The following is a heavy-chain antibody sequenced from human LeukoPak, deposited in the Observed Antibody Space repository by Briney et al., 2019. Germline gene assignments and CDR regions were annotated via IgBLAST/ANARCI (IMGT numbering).Heavy chain of an antibody. Sequence: GESLQISFKGSGSSFTSYWIGWVRQMPGKGLGWVGIIYPGDSDTRYSPSFQGQVTISADKSISTAYLQWSSLKASDTAMYYCARRRPRSGLGDAFDIWGQGTMVSVSS. CDR3: ARRRPRSGLGDAFDI. D-gene: IGHD3-10*01. CDR1: GSSFTSYW. V-gene: IGHV5-51*01. J-gene: IGHJ3*02. CDR2: IYPGDSDT.